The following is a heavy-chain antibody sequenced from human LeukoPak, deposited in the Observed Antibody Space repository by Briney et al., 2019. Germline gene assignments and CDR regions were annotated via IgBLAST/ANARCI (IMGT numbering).Heavy chain of an antibody. Sequence: PGGSLRLSCAASGFTFSSYSMNWVRQAPGKGLEWVSSISSSSYIYYADSVKGRFTISRDNAKNSLYLQMNSLRAEDTAVYYCARDGVYYDILTAFDYWGQGTLVTVSS. D-gene: IGHD3-9*01. V-gene: IGHV3-21*01. J-gene: IGHJ4*02. CDR2: ISSSSYI. CDR1: GFTFSSYS. CDR3: ARDGVYYDILTAFDY.